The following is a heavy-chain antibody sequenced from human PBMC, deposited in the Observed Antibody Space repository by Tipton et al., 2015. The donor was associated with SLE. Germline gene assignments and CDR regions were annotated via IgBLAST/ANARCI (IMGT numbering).Heavy chain of an antibody. Sequence: SLRLSCAASGFTFSTYAMHWVRQAPGKGLEWVSVIRYDGTNEYYADSVRGRFIISRDNSKNTLYLQMNGLRAEDTAVYYRAKARVVVNANDAMDVWGQGTTVTVS. CDR2: IRYDGTNE. D-gene: IGHD2-15*01. CDR3: AKARVVVNANDAMDV. CDR1: GFTFSTYA. V-gene: IGHV3-30*02. J-gene: IGHJ6*02.